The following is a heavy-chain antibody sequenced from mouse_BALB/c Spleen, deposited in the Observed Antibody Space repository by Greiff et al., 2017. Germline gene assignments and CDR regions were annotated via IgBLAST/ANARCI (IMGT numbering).Heavy chain of an antibody. D-gene: IGHD1-1*01. CDR3: ARGESYGGFAY. CDR2: IYPYNGGT. V-gene: IGHV1S29*02. Sequence: VQLQQSGPELVKPGASVKISCKASGYTFTDYNMHWVKQSHGKSLEWIGYIYPYNGGTGYNQKFKSKATLTVDNSSSTAYMELRSLTSEDSAVYYCARGESYGGFAYWGQGTLVTVSA. J-gene: IGHJ3*01. CDR1: GYTFTDYN.